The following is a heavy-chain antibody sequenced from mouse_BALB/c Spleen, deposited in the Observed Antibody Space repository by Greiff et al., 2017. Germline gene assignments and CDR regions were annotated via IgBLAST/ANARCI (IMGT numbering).Heavy chain of an antibody. D-gene: IGHD2-12*01. CDR2: IYPGSGST. V-gene: IGHV1S22*01. Sequence: LKQPGSELVRPGASVKLSCKASGYTFTSYWMHWVKQRPGQGLEWIGNIYPGSGSTNYDEKFKSKATLTVDTSSSTAYMQLSSLTSEDSAVYYCTRRNYSYFDVWGAGTTVTVSS. CDR3: TRRNYSYFDV. CDR1: GYTFTSYW. J-gene: IGHJ1*01.